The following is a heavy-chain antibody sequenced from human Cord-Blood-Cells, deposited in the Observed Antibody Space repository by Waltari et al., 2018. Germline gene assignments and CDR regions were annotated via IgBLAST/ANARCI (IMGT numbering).Heavy chain of an antibody. J-gene: IGHJ2*01. V-gene: IGHV4-34*01. D-gene: IGHD2-15*01. CDR3: ARGRGYRSYWYFEL. CDR2: ITHSGST. CDR1: GGSFSGYY. Sequence: QVQLQQWGAGLLKPSETLSLTCAVYGGSFSGYYWSWIRQPPGKGLEWIGEITHSGSTNDHQAIKSRVTISVGAGKSQLSLKLSSVTAADTAVYYCARGRGYRSYWYFELWGRGTLVTVSS.